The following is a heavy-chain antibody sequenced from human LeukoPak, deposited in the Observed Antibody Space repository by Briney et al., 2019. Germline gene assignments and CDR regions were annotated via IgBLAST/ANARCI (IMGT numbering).Heavy chain of an antibody. CDR2: INHSGST. CDR1: GGSFSGYY. D-gene: IGHD3-9*01. CDR3: AGYYDILTGYYKGFDY. V-gene: IGHV4-34*01. Sequence: PSETLSLTCAVYGGSFSGYYWSWIRQPPGKGLEWIGEINHSGSTNYNPSPKSRVTISVDTSKNQFSLKLSSVTAADTAVYYCAGYYDILTGYYKGFDYWGQGTLVTVSS. J-gene: IGHJ4*02.